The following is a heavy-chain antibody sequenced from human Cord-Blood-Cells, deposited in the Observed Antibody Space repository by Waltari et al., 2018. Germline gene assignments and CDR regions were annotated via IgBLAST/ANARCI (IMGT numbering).Heavy chain of an antibody. V-gene: IGHV4-34*01. CDR3: AREYSSSSFYFDY. D-gene: IGHD6-6*01. CDR2: INHRGST. Sequence: QVQLQQWGAGLLKPSETLSLTCAVYGGSFSGYYWSWIRQPPGKGLEWIGEINHRGSTNYNPSLKSRVTISVDTSKNQFSLKLSSVTAADTAVYYCAREYSSSSFYFDYWGQGTLVTVSS. J-gene: IGHJ4*02. CDR1: GGSFSGYY.